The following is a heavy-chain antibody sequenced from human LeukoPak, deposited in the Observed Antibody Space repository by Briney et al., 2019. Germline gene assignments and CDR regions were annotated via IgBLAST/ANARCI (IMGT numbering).Heavy chain of an antibody. J-gene: IGHJ5*02. CDR1: GGSISSGGYY. V-gene: IGHV4-31*03. D-gene: IGHD1-26*01. CDR2: IYYSGST. Sequence: SETLSLTCTVSGGSISSGGYYWSWIRQHPGKGLEWIGYIYYSGSTYYNPSLKSRVTISVDTSKNQFSLKLSSVTAADTAVYYCAGGELPNWFDPWAREPWSPSPQ. CDR3: AGGELPNWFDP.